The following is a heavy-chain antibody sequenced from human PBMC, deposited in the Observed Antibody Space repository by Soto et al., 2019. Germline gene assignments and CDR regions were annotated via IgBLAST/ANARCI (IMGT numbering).Heavy chain of an antibody. CDR1: GYTFTSYG. J-gene: IGHJ6*02. CDR3: ARESPGPDFWSGYYYYYGMDV. V-gene: IGHV1-18*04. Sequence: ASVKVSCKASGYTFTSYGISWVRQAPGQGLEWMGWISAYNGNTNYAQKLQGRVTMTTDTSTSTAYMELRSLRSDDTAVYYCARESPGPDFWSGYYYYYGMDVWGQGTTVTVS. D-gene: IGHD3-3*01. CDR2: ISAYNGNT.